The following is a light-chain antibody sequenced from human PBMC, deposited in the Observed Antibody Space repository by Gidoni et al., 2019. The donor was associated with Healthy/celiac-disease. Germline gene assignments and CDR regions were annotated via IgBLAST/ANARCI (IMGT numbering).Light chain of an antibody. Sequence: QSALTQPASVSGSPGQAITISCTGTSSYVGGYNYVSWYQQHPGKAPKLMIYEVSNRPSWVSNRFSGSKSGNTASLTISGLQAEDEADYYCSSYTSSSRVFGGGTKLTVL. CDR2: EVS. CDR1: SSYVGGYNY. CDR3: SSYTSSSRV. V-gene: IGLV2-14*01. J-gene: IGLJ3*02.